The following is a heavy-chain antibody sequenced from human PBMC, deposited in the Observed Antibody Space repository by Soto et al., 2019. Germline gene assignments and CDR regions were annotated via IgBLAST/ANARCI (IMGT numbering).Heavy chain of an antibody. Sequence: QVQLVQSGAEVKKPEASVKVSCKASGYTFTSYDINWVRQATGQGLEWMGWMNPNSGNTGYAQKFRGRVTMPRNTAISTSYMGRSSLGSEDTAVYYLARGGSSPRRQWKGGMDVWGQGTTVTVS. D-gene: IGHD1-26*01. V-gene: IGHV1-8*01. CDR1: GYTFTSYD. J-gene: IGHJ6*02. CDR2: MNPNSGNT. CDR3: ARGGSSPRRQWKGGMDV.